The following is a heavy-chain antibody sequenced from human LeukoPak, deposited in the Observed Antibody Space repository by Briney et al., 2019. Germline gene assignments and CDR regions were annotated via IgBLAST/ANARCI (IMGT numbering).Heavy chain of an antibody. D-gene: IGHD1-26*01. J-gene: IGHJ5*02. V-gene: IGHV4-34*01. CDR2: INHSGST. Sequence: SQTLSLTCAVYGGSFSGYYWSWIRQPPGKGLEWIGEINHSGSTNYNPSLKSRVTISVDTSKNQFSLKLSSVTAADTAVYYCARERKYSGVNWFDPWGQGTLVTVSS. CDR1: GGSFSGYY. CDR3: ARERKYSGVNWFDP.